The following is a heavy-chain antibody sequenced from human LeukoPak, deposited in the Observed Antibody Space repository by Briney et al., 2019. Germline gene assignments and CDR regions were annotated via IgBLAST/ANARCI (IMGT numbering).Heavy chain of an antibody. J-gene: IGHJ4*02. Sequence: SQTLSLTFAISGDSVSSNSAAWNWIRQSPSRGLEWLGSTYYRSKWYNDYAVSVKSRISISPDTYKNQFSLQLNSMTPEDTAVYFCARDLAEAGTPHFDYWGQGTLVTVSS. D-gene: IGHD6-19*01. V-gene: IGHV6-1*01. CDR3: ARDLAEAGTPHFDY. CDR2: TYYRSKWYN. CDR1: GDSVSSNSAA.